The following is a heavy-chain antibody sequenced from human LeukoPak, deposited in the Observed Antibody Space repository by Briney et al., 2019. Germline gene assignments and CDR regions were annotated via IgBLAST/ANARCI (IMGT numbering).Heavy chain of an antibody. V-gene: IGHV1-8*01. CDR1: GYTFSTCD. CDR3: TRGSSGRRDY. Sequence: GASVTVSCKASGYTFSTCDINWVRQAPGQGLEWMGWMNPNSGNTGYAQSFQGRVTMTRDTSISTAYMELSNLRSEDTAIYYCTRGSSGRRDYWGQGTLVTVSS. CDR2: MNPNSGNT. D-gene: IGHD6-19*01. J-gene: IGHJ4*02.